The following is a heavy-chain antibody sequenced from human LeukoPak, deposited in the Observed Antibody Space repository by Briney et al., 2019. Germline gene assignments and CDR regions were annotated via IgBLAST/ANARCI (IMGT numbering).Heavy chain of an antibody. V-gene: IGHV5-51*01. J-gene: IGHJ3*02. CDR3: ARHLIPASATYRSPFDI. Sequence: GESLKISCKGSGYIFTNYWIGWVRQMPGEGLEWMGIIYPGDSETTYSPGFRGQVPISADKSINTAYLQWSSLKASDTAMYYCARHLIPASATYRSPFDIWGQGTMVTVSS. CDR1: GYIFTNYW. D-gene: IGHD6-13*01. CDR2: IYPGDSET.